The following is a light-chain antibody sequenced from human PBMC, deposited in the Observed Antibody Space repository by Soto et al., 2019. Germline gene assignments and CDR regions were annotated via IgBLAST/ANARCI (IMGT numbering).Light chain of an antibody. J-gene: IGKJ1*01. V-gene: IGKV1-5*03. CDR3: QQYSSSFST. Sequence: DTQMTQSPSTLSASVGDRVTITCRASQSISTWLAWYQQRPGRAPKLLIYKASSLQSGVPSRFSGSGSGTEFTLTISSLKPDDFATYYCQQYSSSFSTFGQGTKVEIK. CDR2: KAS. CDR1: QSISTW.